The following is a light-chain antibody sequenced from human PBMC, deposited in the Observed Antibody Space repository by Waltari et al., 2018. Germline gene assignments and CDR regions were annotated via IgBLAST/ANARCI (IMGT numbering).Light chain of an antibody. J-gene: IGKJ5*01. V-gene: IGKV1-9*01. CDR1: QGISSH. Sequence: IQLTQSPSSLSASVGDRVTITCRASQGISSHLAWYQQKPGKAPKLLIAAASTLQSGVPLRCSGSGSGTDFTLTISSLQPEDFATYYCQQLNSYPITFGQGTRLEIK. CDR2: AAS. CDR3: QQLNSYPIT.